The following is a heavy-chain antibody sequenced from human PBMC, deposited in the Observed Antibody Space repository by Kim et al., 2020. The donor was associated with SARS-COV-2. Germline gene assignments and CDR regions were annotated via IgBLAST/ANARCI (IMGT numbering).Heavy chain of an antibody. CDR1: GFTFSSYA. CDR2: ISGSGGST. D-gene: IGHD1-20*01. Sequence: GGSLRLSCAASGFTFSSYAMSWVRQAPGKGLEWVSAISGSGGSTYYADSVKGRFTISRDNSKNTLYLQMNSLRAEDTAVYYCAKFITGKTRYYYYGMDVWGQGTTVTVSS. CDR3: AKFITGKTRYYYYGMDV. J-gene: IGHJ6*02. V-gene: IGHV3-23*01.